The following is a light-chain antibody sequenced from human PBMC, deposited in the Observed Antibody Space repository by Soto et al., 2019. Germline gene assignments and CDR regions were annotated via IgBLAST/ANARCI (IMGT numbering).Light chain of an antibody. CDR1: QSISTY. V-gene: IGKV1-39*01. Sequence: DIQMTQSPSSLSASVGNRVTITCRASQSISTYLNWYQKKPGKAPNLLIYDASLLQTGVPSRFSGSGGGTDFTLSISSVHPEDFATYFCQQSNMDPITFGQGKQLEI. CDR3: QQSNMDPIT. CDR2: DAS. J-gene: IGKJ5*01.